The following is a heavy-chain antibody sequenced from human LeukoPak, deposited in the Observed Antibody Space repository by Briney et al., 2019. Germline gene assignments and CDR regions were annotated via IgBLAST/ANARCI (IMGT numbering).Heavy chain of an antibody. CDR1: GFTFSSYE. Sequence: PGGSLRLSCAASGFTFSSYEMNWVRQAPGKGLEWVSYISSSGSTIYYADSVKGRFTISRDNAKNSLYLQMNSLRAEDTAVYYCARPKSGENTIFGVVIFPPYYYMDVWGKGTTVTVSS. CDR3: ARPKSGENTIFGVVIFPPYYYMDV. CDR2: ISSSGSTI. D-gene: IGHD3-3*01. J-gene: IGHJ6*03. V-gene: IGHV3-48*03.